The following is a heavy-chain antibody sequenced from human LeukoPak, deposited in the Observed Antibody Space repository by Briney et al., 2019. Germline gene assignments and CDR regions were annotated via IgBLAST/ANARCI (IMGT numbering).Heavy chain of an antibody. D-gene: IGHD3-10*01. V-gene: IGHV3-66*02. J-gene: IGHJ6*03. CDR2: IYSGGST. CDR1: GFTFDDYA. CDR3: AGGVGERSMGYYYYYMDV. Sequence: GGSLRLSCAASGFTFDDYAMHWVRQAPGKGLEWVSVIYSGGSTYYADSVKGRFTISRDNSKNTLYPQMNSLRAEDTAVYYCAGGVGERSMGYYYYYMDVWGKGTTVTVSS.